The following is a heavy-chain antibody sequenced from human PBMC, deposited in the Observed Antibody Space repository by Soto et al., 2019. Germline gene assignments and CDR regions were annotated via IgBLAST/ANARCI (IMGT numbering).Heavy chain of an antibody. D-gene: IGHD2-2*01. J-gene: IGHJ6*02. CDR3: ARVRRSPYAMDV. Sequence: QVQLVQSGAEVKKPGASVKVSCKASGYTFTGHYIHLVRQAPGQGLEWMGWINPISGDTEYAQKFQGRGTMTRDTSISTAYMDLRSLISDDTAVYYCARVRRSPYAMDVWGQGTTVTVSS. V-gene: IGHV1-2*02. CDR2: INPISGDT. CDR1: GYTFTGHY.